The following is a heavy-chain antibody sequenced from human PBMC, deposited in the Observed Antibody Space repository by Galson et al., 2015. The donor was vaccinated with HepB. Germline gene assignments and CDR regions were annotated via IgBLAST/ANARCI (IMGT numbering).Heavy chain of an antibody. V-gene: IGHV4-39*07. CDR1: GGSISSSSYY. CDR3: WTDCSPDAFDI. CDR2: IYYSGST. Sequence: ETLSLTCTVSGGSISSSSYYWRWIRQHPGKGLEWIGSIYYSGSTYYNPSLKSRVTISVDTSKNQFSLKLSSVTAADTAVYYCWTDCSPDAFDIWGQGTMVTISS. J-gene: IGHJ3*02. D-gene: IGHD3/OR15-3a*01.